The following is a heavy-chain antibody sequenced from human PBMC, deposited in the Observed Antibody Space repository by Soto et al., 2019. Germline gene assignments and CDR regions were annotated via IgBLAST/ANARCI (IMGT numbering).Heavy chain of an antibody. V-gene: IGHV1-3*01. CDR1: GYTFTSYA. D-gene: IGHD4-17*01. Sequence: ASVKVSCKASGYTFTSYAMHWVRQAPGQRLEWMGWINAGNGNTKYSQKFQGRVTITRDTSASTAYMELSSLRSEDTAVYYCARGLDDYGRYYYYYGMDVWGQGTTVTVSS. J-gene: IGHJ6*02. CDR2: INAGNGNT. CDR3: ARGLDDYGRYYYYYGMDV.